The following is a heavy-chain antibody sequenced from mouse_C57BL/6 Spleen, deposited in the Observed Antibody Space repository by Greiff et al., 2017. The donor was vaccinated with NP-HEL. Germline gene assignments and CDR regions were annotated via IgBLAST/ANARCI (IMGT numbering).Heavy chain of an antibody. V-gene: IGHV1-53*01. Sequence: QVQLQQPGTELVKPGASVKLSCKASGYTFTSYWMHWVKQRPGQGLEWIGNINPSNGGTNYNEKFKNKATLTVDKSYSKAYMQRSSLTSEDSAVYYCAREGRLLPPFAYWGQGTLVTVSA. J-gene: IGHJ3*01. D-gene: IGHD2-3*01. CDR1: GYTFTSYW. CDR2: INPSNGGT. CDR3: AREGRLLPPFAY.